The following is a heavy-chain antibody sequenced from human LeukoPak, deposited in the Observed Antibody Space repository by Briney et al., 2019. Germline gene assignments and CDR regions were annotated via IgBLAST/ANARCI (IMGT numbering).Heavy chain of an antibody. J-gene: IGHJ4*02. D-gene: IGHD6-19*01. V-gene: IGHV1-8*01. CDR2: MNPNSGNT. Sequence: ASVKVSCKASGYTFTSYDINWVRQATGQGLEGMGWMNPNSGNTGYAQKFQGRVTMTRNTSISTAYMELSSLRSEDTAVYYCARNLLDSSGWYFIYYFDYWGQGTLVTVSS. CDR1: GYTFTSYD. CDR3: ARNLLDSSGWYFIYYFDY.